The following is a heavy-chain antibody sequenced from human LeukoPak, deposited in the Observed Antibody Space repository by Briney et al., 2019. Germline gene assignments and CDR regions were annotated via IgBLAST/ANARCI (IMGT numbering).Heavy chain of an antibody. Sequence: GGSLRLSCAASGFTFSSYGMHWVRQAPGKGLEWVAVIWYDGSNKYYADSVKGRFTISRDNSKNTLYLQMSSLRAEDTAVYYCARDNDSSGYSTGPVDYWGQGTLVTVSS. D-gene: IGHD3-22*01. J-gene: IGHJ4*02. CDR2: IWYDGSNK. CDR3: ARDNDSSGYSTGPVDY. V-gene: IGHV3-33*01. CDR1: GFTFSSYG.